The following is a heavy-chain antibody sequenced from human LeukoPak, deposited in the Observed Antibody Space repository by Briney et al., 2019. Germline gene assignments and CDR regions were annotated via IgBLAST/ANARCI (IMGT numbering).Heavy chain of an antibody. Sequence: GGSLRLSCAASGFTFYDYGMRWVRQARGKGVEWVSGINWNGGSTVYGDSVKGRFTISRDNAKNSLYLQMNSLRAEDTALYYCARDDTLRYFDWLFPTGGAFDIWGQGTMVTVSS. D-gene: IGHD3-9*01. J-gene: IGHJ3*02. CDR1: GFTFYDYG. CDR3: ARDDTLRYFDWLFPTGGAFDI. V-gene: IGHV3-20*04. CDR2: INWNGGST.